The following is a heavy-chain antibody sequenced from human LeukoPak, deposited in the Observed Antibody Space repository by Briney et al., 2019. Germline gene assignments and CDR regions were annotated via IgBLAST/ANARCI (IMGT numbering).Heavy chain of an antibody. D-gene: IGHD5-24*01. CDR1: GGSISSYY. Sequence: PSETLSLTCTVSGGSISSYYWSWIRQPPGTGLEWIGYIYYSGSTNYNPSLKSRVTISVDTSKNQFSLKLSSVTAADTAVYYCARDGGRDGYNYDYYYYYGMDVWGQGTTVTVSS. CDR3: ARDGGRDGYNYDYYYYYGMDV. V-gene: IGHV4-59*01. J-gene: IGHJ6*02. CDR2: IYYSGST.